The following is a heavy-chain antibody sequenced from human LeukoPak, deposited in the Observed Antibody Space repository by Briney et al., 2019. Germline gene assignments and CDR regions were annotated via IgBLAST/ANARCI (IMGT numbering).Heavy chain of an antibody. CDR2: ISAYNGNT. J-gene: IGHJ4*02. Sequence: GASVKVSCKASGGTFSSYAISWVRQAPGQGLEWMGWISAYNGNTNYAQKLQGRVTMTTDTSTSTAYMELRSLRSDDTAVYYCARDLEGGTDGDFWSGYPFDYWGQGTLVTVSS. V-gene: IGHV1-18*01. CDR1: GGTFSSYA. D-gene: IGHD3-3*01. CDR3: ARDLEGGTDGDFWSGYPFDY.